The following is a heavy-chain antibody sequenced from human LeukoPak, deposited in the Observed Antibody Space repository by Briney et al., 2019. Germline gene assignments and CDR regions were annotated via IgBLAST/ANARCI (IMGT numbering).Heavy chain of an antibody. CDR2: IYYSGST. J-gene: IGHJ6*02. CDR3: AREVGITIFGVSYYGMDV. D-gene: IGHD3-3*01. Sequence: SETLSLTCTVSGGSVSSGSYYWSWIRQPPGKGLEWIGYIYYSGSTNYNPSLKSRVTISVDTSENQFSLKLSSVTAADTAVYYCAREVGITIFGVSYYGMDVWGQGTTVTVSS. V-gene: IGHV4-61*01. CDR1: GGSVSSGSYY.